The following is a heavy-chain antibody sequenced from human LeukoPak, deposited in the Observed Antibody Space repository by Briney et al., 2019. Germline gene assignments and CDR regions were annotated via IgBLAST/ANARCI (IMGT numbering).Heavy chain of an antibody. V-gene: IGHV3-48*01. Sequence: PGGSLRLSCAASGFTFGSYSMNWVRQAPGQGLEWISYITSGSNTIYYADSVKGRFTISRDNAKNSLYLQMNSLRAEDTAVYYCEREDGVVIAVGYYYYMDVWGKGTTVTVSS. CDR3: EREDGVVIAVGYYYYMDV. CDR1: GFTFGSYS. D-gene: IGHD3-3*01. J-gene: IGHJ6*03. CDR2: ITSGSNTI.